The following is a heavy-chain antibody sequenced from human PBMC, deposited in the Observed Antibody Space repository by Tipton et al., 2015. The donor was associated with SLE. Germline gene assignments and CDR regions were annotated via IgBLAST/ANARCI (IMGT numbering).Heavy chain of an antibody. D-gene: IGHD3-10*01. J-gene: IGHJ6*03. CDR3: ARVKRDYSGLGTNYCYMDV. CDR2: IYTTGST. CDR1: GGSISSHY. Sequence: LRLSCTVSGGSISSHYWSWIRQPPGKGLEWIGYIYTTGSTNYNPSLKSRVTISVDTSKNQFSLKLSSVTAADTAVYYCARVKRDYSGLGTNYCYMDVWGKGTTVTVSS. V-gene: IGHV4-4*08.